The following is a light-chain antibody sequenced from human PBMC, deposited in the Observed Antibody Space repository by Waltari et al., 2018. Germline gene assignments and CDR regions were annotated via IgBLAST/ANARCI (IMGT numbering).Light chain of an antibody. J-gene: IGLJ2*01. CDR2: DVS. CDR3: SSFTGSSFVL. Sequence: QSALTQPASVSGSPGQSITISCTGTSIDVGDYNFVSWYQHHPGKAPKLIIYDVSDRPSGCSNRFSGSKSGNTASLTISGLQAEDEAMYYCSSFTGSSFVLFGGGTMLTVL. V-gene: IGLV2-14*03. CDR1: SIDVGDYNF.